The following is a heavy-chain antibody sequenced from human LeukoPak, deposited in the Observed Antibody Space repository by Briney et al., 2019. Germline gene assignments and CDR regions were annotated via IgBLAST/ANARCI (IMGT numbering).Heavy chain of an antibody. V-gene: IGHV4-34*01. Sequence: PSETLSLTCTVYGDSFSGYYRSWIRQPPGKGLEWIGEINYSGSTNFNPSLTSRVTLSVDSSKNQFSLTLSSVTAADTAVYYCARVRGSGRHYSYYGMDVWGQGTTVTVSS. CDR1: GDSFSGYY. D-gene: IGHD3-10*01. CDR2: INYSGST. CDR3: ARVRGSGRHYSYYGMDV. J-gene: IGHJ6*02.